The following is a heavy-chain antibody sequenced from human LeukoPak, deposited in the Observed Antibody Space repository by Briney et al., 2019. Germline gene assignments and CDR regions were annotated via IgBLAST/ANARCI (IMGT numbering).Heavy chain of an antibody. CDR3: AKLHSGSYHFDY. D-gene: IGHD1-26*01. CDR1: GFTFSTYG. Sequence: TGGSLRLSCTASGFTFSTYGMHWVRQAPGKGLEWVAVIWYDGSNKYYADSVKGRFTISRDNSKNTLYLQLNSLRAEDTAVYYCAKLHSGSYHFDYWGQGTLVTVSS. CDR2: IWYDGSNK. J-gene: IGHJ4*02. V-gene: IGHV3-33*06.